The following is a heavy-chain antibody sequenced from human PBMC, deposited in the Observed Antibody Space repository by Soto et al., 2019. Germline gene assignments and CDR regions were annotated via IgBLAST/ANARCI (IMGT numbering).Heavy chain of an antibody. CDR3: ARPDYYNTGSGAFVI. V-gene: IGHV1-18*01. J-gene: IGHJ3*02. Sequence: QVQLVQSGAEVKKPGASVKVSCKASGYTFNSHGISWVRQAPGQGLEWLGWISVYDGNTNFAQKFQGRVTMTTDTLTSTAYMELRSLRSDDTAVYYCARPDYYNTGSGAFVIWGQGTMVTVSS. D-gene: IGHD3-10*01. CDR2: ISVYDGNT. CDR1: GYTFNSHG.